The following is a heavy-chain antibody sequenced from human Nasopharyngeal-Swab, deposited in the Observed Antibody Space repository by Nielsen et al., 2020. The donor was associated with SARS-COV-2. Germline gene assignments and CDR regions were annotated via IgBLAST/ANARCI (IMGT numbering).Heavy chain of an antibody. CDR3: ARGWGQWLVPSDYYFDY. J-gene: IGHJ4*02. CDR1: GGSISSYY. CDR2: IYYSGST. D-gene: IGHD6-19*01. Sequence: SETLSLTCTVSGGSISSYYWSWIRQPPGKGLEWIGYIYYSGSTYYNPSLKSRVTISVDTSKNQFSLKLSSVTAADTAVYYCARGWGQWLVPSDYYFDYWGQGTLVTVSS. V-gene: IGHV4-59*12.